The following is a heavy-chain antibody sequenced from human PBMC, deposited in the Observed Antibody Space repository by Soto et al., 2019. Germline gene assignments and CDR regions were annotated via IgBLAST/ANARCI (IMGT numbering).Heavy chain of an antibody. CDR2: ITSSGSTI. CDR1: GFTFSDYY. CDR3: ATVLRSSTFNY. D-gene: IGHD3-16*01. Sequence: QVQLVESGGGLVKPGGSLRLSCAASGFTFSDYYMSWIRQAPGKGLEWVSYITSSGSTIFYADSVKGRFTISRNNAENSLYLQMNSLRAEDTAVYYCATVLRSSTFNYWGQGTLVTVSS. J-gene: IGHJ4*02. V-gene: IGHV3-11*01.